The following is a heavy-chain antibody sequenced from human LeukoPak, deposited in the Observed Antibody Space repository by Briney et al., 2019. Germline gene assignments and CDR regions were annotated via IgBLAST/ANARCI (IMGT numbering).Heavy chain of an antibody. CDR3: ARQYRGIYSTT. CDR1: GYTFSSFG. Sequence: ASVTLLFKPSGYTFSSFGVRCVGQAPGQGLEWMGWISAYNGNTNYAQKLQGRVTMTTDTSTSTDYMELRSLRSDDTAVYYCARQYRGIYSTTGGQGPLVTVSS. V-gene: IGHV1-18*01. J-gene: IGHJ4*02. CDR2: ISAYNGNT. D-gene: IGHD1-26*01.